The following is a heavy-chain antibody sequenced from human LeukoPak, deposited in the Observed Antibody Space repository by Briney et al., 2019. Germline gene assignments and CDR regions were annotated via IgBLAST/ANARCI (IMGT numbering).Heavy chain of an antibody. CDR3: ARHSLTHYYDSSGYIDY. CDR2: IYPGGSDT. Sequence: GESLKISCKGSGYSFTSYWIGWVRPLPGKGLEWMGIIYPGGSDTRYSPSFQGQVTISADKSISTAYLQWSSLKASDTAMYYCARHSLTHYYDSSGYIDYWGQGTLVTASS. V-gene: IGHV5-51*01. J-gene: IGHJ4*02. CDR1: GYSFTSYW. D-gene: IGHD3-22*01.